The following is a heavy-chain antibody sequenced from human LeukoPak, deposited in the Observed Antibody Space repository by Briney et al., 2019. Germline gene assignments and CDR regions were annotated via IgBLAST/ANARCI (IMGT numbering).Heavy chain of an antibody. CDR2: ISSSGSIK. V-gene: IGHV3-48*03. J-gene: IGHJ4*02. CDR1: GFAFNSYE. D-gene: IGHD6-19*01. Sequence: AGGSLRLSCIASGFAFNSYEMNWVRQAPGKGLEWVSYISSSGSIKHYADSVKGRFTISRDNAKNSLYLQMNSLRAEDTAVYYCARARHTSGWETLDYWGQGTLVTVSS. CDR3: ARARHTSGWETLDY.